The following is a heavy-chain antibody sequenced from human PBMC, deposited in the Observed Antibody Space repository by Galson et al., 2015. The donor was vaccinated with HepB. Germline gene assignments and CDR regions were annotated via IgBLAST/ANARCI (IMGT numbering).Heavy chain of an antibody. J-gene: IGHJ4*02. CDR1: GFTFSSYG. CDR3: ARDLYGSAAGTGDY. V-gene: IGHV3-33*01. CDR2: IWYDGSNK. Sequence: SLRLSCAASGFTFSSYGMHWVRQAPGKGLEWVAVIWYDGSNKYYADSVKGRFTISRDNSKNTLYLQMNSLRAEDTAVYYCARDLYGSAAGTGDYWGQGTLVTVSS. D-gene: IGHD6-13*01.